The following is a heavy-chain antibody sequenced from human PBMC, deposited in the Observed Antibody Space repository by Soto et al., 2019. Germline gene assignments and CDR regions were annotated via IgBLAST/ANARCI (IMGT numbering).Heavy chain of an antibody. D-gene: IGHD3-10*01. CDR2: MNSKSGNT. J-gene: IGHJ4*02. Sequence: QVQLEQSGAEVKKPGASVKVSCKPSGYTFIDYDVNWVRQATGQGLEWMGWMNSKSGNTGYAQKFQGRVTMTRDTSISTAYMELSSLRSEDTAVYYCARGRGAGSYRAYYDYWGQGTLVTVSS. CDR3: ARGRGAGSYRAYYDY. CDR1: GYTFIDYD. V-gene: IGHV1-8*02.